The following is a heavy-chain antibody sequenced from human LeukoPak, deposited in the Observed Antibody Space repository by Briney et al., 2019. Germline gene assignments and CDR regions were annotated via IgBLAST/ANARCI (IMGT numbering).Heavy chain of an antibody. V-gene: IGHV3-7*01. CDR2: IKLDGSEK. CDR3: ARETRGSYVPGLDS. Sequence: ETLSLTCTVSGGSISSYYWSWIRQPPGKGLEWVANIKLDGSEKYYMNSVKGRFTISRDNAKNSLNLQMNSLRAEDTAVYYCARETRGSYVPGLDSWGQGTLVTVSS. J-gene: IGHJ4*02. CDR1: GGSISSYY. D-gene: IGHD1-26*01.